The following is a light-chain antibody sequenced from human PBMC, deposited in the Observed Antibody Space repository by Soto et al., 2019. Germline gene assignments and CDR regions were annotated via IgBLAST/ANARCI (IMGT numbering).Light chain of an antibody. Sequence: QTVVTQEPSFSVSPGGTVTLTCGLSSGSVSTTYYPSWYQQTPDQAPRTLIYNTNTRSSGVPDRFSGSILGNKAALTITGAQADDESDYYCVLYMGSGISVFGGGTKVTVL. CDR1: SGSVSTTYY. J-gene: IGLJ2*01. CDR3: VLYMGSGISV. CDR2: NTN. V-gene: IGLV8-61*01.